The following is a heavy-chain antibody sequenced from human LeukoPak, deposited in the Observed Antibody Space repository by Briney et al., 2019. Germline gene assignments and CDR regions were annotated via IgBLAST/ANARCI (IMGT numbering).Heavy chain of an antibody. CDR3: ASGTPCYCSSTSCYNY. Sequence: PSETLSLTCAVYGGSFSGYYWSWIRQPPGKGLEWIGEINHSGSTNYNPSLKSRVTISVDTSKNQFSLKLSSVTAADTAVYYCASGTPCYCSSTSCYNYWGQGTLVTVSS. V-gene: IGHV4-34*01. J-gene: IGHJ4*02. CDR2: INHSGST. CDR1: GGSFSGYY. D-gene: IGHD2-2*02.